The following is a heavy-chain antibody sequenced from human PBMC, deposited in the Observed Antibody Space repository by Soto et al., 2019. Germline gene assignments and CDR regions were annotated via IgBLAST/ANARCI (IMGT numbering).Heavy chain of an antibody. CDR1: GGSISSSSYY. CDR2: IFYSGST. Sequence: QVQLQESGPGLVKPSETLSLTCTVSGGSISSSSYYWGWIRQPPGKGLEWIGSIFYSGSTYYHPSLQSHVTISVDRSANQFSLKLRSVTAADTAVYYCARIVRGIVITYYYMDVWGKGTTVTVSS. CDR3: ARIVRGIVITYYYMDV. J-gene: IGHJ6*03. D-gene: IGHD2-21*01. V-gene: IGHV4-39*01.